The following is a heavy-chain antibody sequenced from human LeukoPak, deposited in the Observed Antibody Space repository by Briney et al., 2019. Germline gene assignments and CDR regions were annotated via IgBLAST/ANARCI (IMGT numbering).Heavy chain of an antibody. V-gene: IGHV3-23*01. J-gene: IGHJ4*02. D-gene: IGHD3-22*01. CDR3: AKDRDGYYDSSGYYPYYFDY. Sequence: GGSLRLSCAASGFTFSNYTMSWVRQAPGKGLEWVSAISGSGGSTYYADSVKGRFTISRDNSKNTLYLQMNSLRAEDTAVYYCAKDRDGYYDSSGYYPYYFDYWGQGTLVTVSS. CDR2: ISGSGGST. CDR1: GFTFSNYT.